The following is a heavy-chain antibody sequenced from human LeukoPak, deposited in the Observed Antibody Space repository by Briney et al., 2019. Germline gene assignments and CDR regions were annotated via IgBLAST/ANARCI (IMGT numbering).Heavy chain of an antibody. V-gene: IGHV3-11*01. J-gene: IGHJ3*02. CDR2: ISSSGSTV. CDR3: ARESGTYSYGAFDI. Sequence: GGSLRLSCAASGFTVSDFYMTWIRQAPGKGLVWVSYISSSGSTVYYGDSVKGRFTISRDSAKNSLVLQMNSLRVEDTAVYYCARESGTYSYGAFDIWAKDRWSPSLQ. D-gene: IGHD1-26*01. CDR1: GFTVSDFY.